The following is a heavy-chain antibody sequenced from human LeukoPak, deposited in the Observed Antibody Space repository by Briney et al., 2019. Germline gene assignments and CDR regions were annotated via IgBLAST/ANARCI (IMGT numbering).Heavy chain of an antibody. V-gene: IGHV3-23*01. Sequence: PGGSLRLSCAASGFTFSSYAMSWVRQAPGKGLEWVSAISGSGGSTYYADSVKGRFTISRDNSKNTLYLQMNSLRAEDTAVYYCAKDNDYGGNSGYNWFDPWGQGTLVTASS. CDR1: GFTFSSYA. J-gene: IGHJ5*02. CDR2: ISGSGGST. D-gene: IGHD4-23*01. CDR3: AKDNDYGGNSGYNWFDP.